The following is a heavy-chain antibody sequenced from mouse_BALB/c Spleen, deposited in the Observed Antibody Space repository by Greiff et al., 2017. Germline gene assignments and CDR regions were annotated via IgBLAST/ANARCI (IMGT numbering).Heavy chain of an antibody. J-gene: IGHJ4*01. CDR1: GYTFTNYW. V-gene: IGHV1-63*02. CDR3: ARDITTVVAPYAMDY. CDR2: IYPGGGYT. Sequence: VKLVESGAELVRPGTSVKISCKASGYTFTNYWLGWVKQRPGHGLEWIGDIYPGGGYTNYNEKFKGKATLTADTSSSTAYMQLSSLTSEDSAVYFCARDITTVVAPYAMDYWGQGTSVTVSS. D-gene: IGHD1-1*01.